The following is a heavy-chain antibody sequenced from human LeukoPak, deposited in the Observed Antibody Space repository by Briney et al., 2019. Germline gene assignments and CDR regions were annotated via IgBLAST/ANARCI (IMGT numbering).Heavy chain of an antibody. CDR3: ARGRRELPEDYYYMDV. J-gene: IGHJ6*03. CDR2: MNPNSGNT. V-gene: IGHV1-8*03. CDR1: GYTFTSYD. Sequence: GASVKVSCKASGYTFTSYDINWVRQATGQGLEWMGWMNPNSGNTGYAQKFQGRVTITRNTSISTAHMELSSLRSEDTAVYYCARGRRELPEDYYYMDVWGKGTTVTVSS. D-gene: IGHD1-26*01.